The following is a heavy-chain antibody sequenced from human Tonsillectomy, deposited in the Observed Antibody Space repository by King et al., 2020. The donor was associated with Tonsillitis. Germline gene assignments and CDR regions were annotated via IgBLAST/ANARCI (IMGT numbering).Heavy chain of an antibody. V-gene: IGHV4-59*01. D-gene: IGHD3-22*01. J-gene: IGHJ6*03. CDR1: GGSISTYY. CDR2: IYYSGST. Sequence: VQLQESGPGLVKPSETLSLTCTVSGGSISTYYWNWIRQPPGKALEWIGFIYYSGSTKYHPSLKSRVTISVDTSRNQFSLKLSSVTTADTAVYYCARGTWGNDYDSSGAYYFMDVWGQGNTVIVSS. CDR3: ARGTWGNDYDSSGAYYFMDV.